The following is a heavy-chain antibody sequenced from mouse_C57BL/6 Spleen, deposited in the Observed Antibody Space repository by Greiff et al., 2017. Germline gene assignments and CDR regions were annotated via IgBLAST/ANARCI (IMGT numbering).Heavy chain of an antibody. D-gene: IGHD3-1*01. Sequence: EVQVVESGGGLVKPGGSLKLSCAASGFTFSSYAMSWVRQTPEKRLEWVATISDGGSYTYYPDNVKGRFTISRDNAKNNLYLQMSHLKSEDTAMYYCERARDYAMDYWGQGTSVTVSS. V-gene: IGHV5-4*01. CDR2: ISDGGSYT. CDR3: ERARDYAMDY. J-gene: IGHJ4*01. CDR1: GFTFSSYA.